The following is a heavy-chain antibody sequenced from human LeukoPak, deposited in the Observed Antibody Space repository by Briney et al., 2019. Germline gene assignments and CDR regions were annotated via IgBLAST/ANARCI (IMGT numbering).Heavy chain of an antibody. CDR1: GGSFSSYT. V-gene: IGHV1-69*02. D-gene: IGHD6-19*01. CDR3: ARGIAVAGTPSWYYGMDV. J-gene: IGHJ6*02. CDR2: IIPILGIA. Sequence: GSSVKVSCKASGGSFSSYTISWVRQAPGQGREWMGRIIPILGIANYAQKFQGRVTITADKSTSTAYMELSSLRSEDTAVYYCARGIAVAGTPSWYYGMDVWGQGTTVTVSS.